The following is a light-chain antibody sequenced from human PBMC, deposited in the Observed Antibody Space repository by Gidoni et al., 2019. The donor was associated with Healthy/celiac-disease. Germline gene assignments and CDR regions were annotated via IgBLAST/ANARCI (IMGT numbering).Light chain of an antibody. Sequence: DIVMTQSPDSLAVSLGERAPITCTSIQSVLYCSNNKNYLAWYQQKPGQPPKLLIYWASTRESGVPDRFSGSGSGTDFTLTISSLQAEDVAVYYCQQYYSTPLPFXGXTKVEIK. V-gene: IGKV4-1*01. CDR3: QQYYSTPLP. CDR1: QSVLYCSNNKNY. CDR2: WAS. J-gene: IGKJ4*01.